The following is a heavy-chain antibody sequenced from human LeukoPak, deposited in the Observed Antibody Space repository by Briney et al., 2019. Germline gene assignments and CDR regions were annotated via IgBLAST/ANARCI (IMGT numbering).Heavy chain of an antibody. CDR2: ISSSRGTI. J-gene: IGHJ4*02. Sequence: GGSLRLSCAASGFTFSAYNMNWVRQAPGKGLEWVSYISSSRGTIYYADSVKGRFAISRDNSKDTLYLQMNSLRAEDTAKYYCVKGFNFYASGSHFDNWGQGALVTVAS. CDR1: GFTFSAYN. D-gene: IGHD3-10*01. V-gene: IGHV3-48*01. CDR3: VKGFNFYASGSHFDN.